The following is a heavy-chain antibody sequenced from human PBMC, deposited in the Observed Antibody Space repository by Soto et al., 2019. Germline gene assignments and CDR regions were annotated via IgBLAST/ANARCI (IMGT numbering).Heavy chain of an antibody. D-gene: IGHD3-22*01. V-gene: IGHV1-18*01. CDR2: ISAYNGNT. CDR3: AREARDYYDSSGYYYVYYFDY. Sequence: ASVKVSCKASGYTFTSYGISWVRQAPGQGLEWMGWISAYNGNTNYAQKLQGRVTMTTDTSTSTAYMELRSLRSDGTAVYYCAREARDYYDSSGYYYVYYFDYWGQGALVTVSS. J-gene: IGHJ4*02. CDR1: GYTFTSYG.